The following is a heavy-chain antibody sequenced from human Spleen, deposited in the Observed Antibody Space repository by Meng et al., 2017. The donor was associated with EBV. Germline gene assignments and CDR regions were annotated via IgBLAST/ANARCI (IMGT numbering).Heavy chain of an antibody. D-gene: IGHD6-13*01. CDR2: MSADGSKK. Sequence: QVRWGGSGGGVVQPGRSLRLSCAASGFSFSNYGMHWVRQAPGKGLEWVAVMSADGSKKQYADSVRGRFTISRDNSKNTVSLQMNSLRGEDTAVYYCGRGKYSTSGTIDYWGQGTLVTVSS. J-gene: IGHJ4*02. CDR3: GRGKYSTSGTIDY. V-gene: IGHV3-30*03. CDR1: GFSFSNYG.